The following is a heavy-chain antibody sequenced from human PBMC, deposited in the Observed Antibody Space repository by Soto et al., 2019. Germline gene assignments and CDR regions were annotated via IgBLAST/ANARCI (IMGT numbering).Heavy chain of an antibody. CDR1: GGSISRGDYY. CDR2: IYYSGST. Sequence: SETLSLTCTVSGGSISRGDYYWSWIRQPPGKGLEWIGYIYYSGSTYYNPSLKSRVTISVDTSKNQFSLKLSSVTAADTAVYYCARGAFGVTTISYYYYGMDVWGQGTTVTVSS. V-gene: IGHV4-30-4*01. CDR3: ARGAFGVTTISYYYYGMDV. J-gene: IGHJ6*02. D-gene: IGHD4-17*01.